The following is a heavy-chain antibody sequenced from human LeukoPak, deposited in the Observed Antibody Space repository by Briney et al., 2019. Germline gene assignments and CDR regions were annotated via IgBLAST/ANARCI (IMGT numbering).Heavy chain of an antibody. CDR2: IYPGDSDT. Sequence: GESLKITCKGSGDSFTNYWIGWVRQMPGKGLEWMGIIYPGDSDTRYSPAFQGQVTISADKSISTAYLQWSSLKASDTAMYYCARLPIVGATPFDYWGQGTLVTVSS. J-gene: IGHJ4*02. V-gene: IGHV5-51*01. CDR3: ARLPIVGATPFDY. CDR1: GDSFTNYW. D-gene: IGHD1-26*01.